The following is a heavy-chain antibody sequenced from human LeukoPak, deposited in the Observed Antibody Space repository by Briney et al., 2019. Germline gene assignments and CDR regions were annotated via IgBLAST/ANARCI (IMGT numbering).Heavy chain of an antibody. Sequence: GGSLRLSCAASGFTFSSYAMSWVRRAPGKGLEWVSAISGSGGSTYYADSGKGRFTISRDNSKNTLYLQMNSLRAEDTAVYYCAKDGVGGELPLDYWGQGTLVTVSS. V-gene: IGHV3-23*01. CDR1: GFTFSSYA. CDR3: AKDGVGGELPLDY. D-gene: IGHD3-3*01. CDR2: ISGSGGST. J-gene: IGHJ4*02.